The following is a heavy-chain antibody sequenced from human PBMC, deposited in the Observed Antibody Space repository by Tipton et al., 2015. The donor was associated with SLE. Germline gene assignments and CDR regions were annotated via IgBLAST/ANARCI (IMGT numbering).Heavy chain of an antibody. CDR1: GYTFTSYG. V-gene: IGHV1-2*02. J-gene: IGHJ1*01. CDR2: INPNSGGT. D-gene: IGHD6-13*01. Sequence: QSGAEVKKPGASVKVSCKASGYTFTSYGISWVRQAPGQGLEWMGWINPNSGGTNYAQKFQGRVTMTRDTSISTAYMELSRLRSDDTAVYYCARTGSSWFSPQYFQHWSQGTLVTVSS. CDR3: ARTGSSWFSPQYFQH.